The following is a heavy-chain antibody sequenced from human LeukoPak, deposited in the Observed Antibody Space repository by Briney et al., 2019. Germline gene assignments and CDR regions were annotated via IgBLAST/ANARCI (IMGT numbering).Heavy chain of an antibody. CDR1: GFTFSNYW. J-gene: IGHJ4*02. D-gene: IGHD6-13*01. CDR2: INSDGSSR. V-gene: IGHV3-74*01. CDR3: ASASSHRIAAGGDY. Sequence: PGGTLRLSCAASGFTFSNYWMHWVRQAPGKGLVWVSRINSDGSSRNYADSVKGRFTISRDNAKNTLYLQMSSLRAEDTAVYYCASASSHRIAAGGDYWGQGTLVTVSP.